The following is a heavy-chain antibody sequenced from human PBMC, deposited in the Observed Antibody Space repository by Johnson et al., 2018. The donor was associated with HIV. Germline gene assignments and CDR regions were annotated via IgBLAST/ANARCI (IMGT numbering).Heavy chain of an antibody. Sequence: HVQLVESGGGVVQPGRSLRLSCAASGFTFSSYAMHWVRQAPGKGLEWVAVISYDGSNKYYADSVKGLFTISRDNSKNTLYLQMNSLRAEDTAVYYCARAEQLAGGAFDILGQGTMVTVSS. CDR1: GFTFSSYA. D-gene: IGHD6-6*01. V-gene: IGHV3-30*04. J-gene: IGHJ3*02. CDR3: ARAEQLAGGAFDI. CDR2: ISYDGSNK.